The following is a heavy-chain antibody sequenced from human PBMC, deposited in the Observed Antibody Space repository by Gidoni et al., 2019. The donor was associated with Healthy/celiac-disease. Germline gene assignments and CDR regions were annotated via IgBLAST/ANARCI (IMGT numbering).Heavy chain of an antibody. D-gene: IGHD5-18*01. V-gene: IGHV4-39*01. CDR1: GGSITSSSYY. J-gene: IGHJ4*02. CDR3: ARQARVDTAMGLKPGPTLDY. CDR2: IYYSGST. Sequence: QLQLQESGPGLVTPSETMSLTCTVSGGSITSSSYYWGWIRQPPGKGLEGFGSIYYSGSTYYNPSLKSRVTISVDTSKNQFSLKLSSVTAADTAVYYCARQARVDTAMGLKPGPTLDYWGQGTLVTVSS.